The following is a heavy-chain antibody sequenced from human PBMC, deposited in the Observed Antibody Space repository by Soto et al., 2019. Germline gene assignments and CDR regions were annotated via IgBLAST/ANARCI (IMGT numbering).Heavy chain of an antibody. D-gene: IGHD6-19*01. CDR2: ISSSSSYI. J-gene: IGHJ4*02. CDR1: GFTFSSYS. V-gene: IGHV3-21*04. CDR3: ARDYTTTSGWKRFDF. Sequence: PGGSLRLSCAASGFTFSSYSMNWVRQAPGKGLEWVSSISSSSSYIYYADSVKGRFTISRDSSKNTLYLQMNSLRVEDTAVYYCARDYTTTSGWKRFDFWGQGALVTVSS.